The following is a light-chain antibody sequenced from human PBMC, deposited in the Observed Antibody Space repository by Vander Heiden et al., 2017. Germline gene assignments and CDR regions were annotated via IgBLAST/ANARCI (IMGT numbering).Light chain of an antibody. J-gene: IGKJ1*01. CDR2: WAS. V-gene: IGKV4-1*01. CDR1: QSVLYSSNNRNY. Sequence: DIVMTQSPDSLAVSLGERATINCKSSQSVLYSSNNRNYLAWYQHKPGQPPKLLIYWASTRESGVPDRFSGSGSGTDFTLTISSLQAEDVAAYYCQQYYGTPWTFGQGTKVEIK. CDR3: QQYYGTPWT.